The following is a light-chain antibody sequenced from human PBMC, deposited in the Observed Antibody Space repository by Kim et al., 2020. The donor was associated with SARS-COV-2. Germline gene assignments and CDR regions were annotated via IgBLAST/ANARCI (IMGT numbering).Light chain of an antibody. CDR1: SLRSYY. CDR3: NSRDSSGNHVV. Sequence: ALGQTGRITCQGDSLRSYYASWYQQKPGQAPVLVIYGKNNRPSGIPDRFSGSSSGNTASLTITGAQAEDEAAYYCNSRDSSGNHVVFGGGTQLTVL. V-gene: IGLV3-19*01. CDR2: GKN. J-gene: IGLJ2*01.